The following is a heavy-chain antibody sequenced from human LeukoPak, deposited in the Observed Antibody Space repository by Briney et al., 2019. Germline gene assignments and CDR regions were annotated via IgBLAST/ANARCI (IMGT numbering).Heavy chain of an antibody. D-gene: IGHD6-13*01. Sequence: GGSLRLSCAASGFTFSSYDMHWVRQATGKGLEWVSAIGTAGDTYYPGSVKGRFTISRENAKNTLYLQMNSLRAEDTAVYYCARSIAAAGIYYFDYWGQGTLVTVSS. V-gene: IGHV3-13*01. CDR1: GFTFSSYD. CDR3: ARSIAAAGIYYFDY. J-gene: IGHJ4*02. CDR2: IGTAGDT.